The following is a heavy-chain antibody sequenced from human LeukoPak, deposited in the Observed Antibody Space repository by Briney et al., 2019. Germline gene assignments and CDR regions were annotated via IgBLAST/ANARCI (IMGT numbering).Heavy chain of an antibody. V-gene: IGHV3-23*01. Sequence: PGGSLRLSCAASGFTFSSYGMSWVRQAPGKGLEWVSAISGSGGNTFYADLVKGRFTISRDNSKNLLYLQVNSLRAEDTAVFYCAKAMGTGYYYGLDYWGQGTLVTVSS. CDR2: ISGSGGNT. J-gene: IGHJ4*02. D-gene: IGHD3-22*01. CDR1: GFTFSSYG. CDR3: AKAMGTGYYYGLDY.